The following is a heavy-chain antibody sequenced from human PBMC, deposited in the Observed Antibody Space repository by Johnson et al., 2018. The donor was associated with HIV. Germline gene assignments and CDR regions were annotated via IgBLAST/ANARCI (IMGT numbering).Heavy chain of an antibody. Sequence: VQLVESGGGLVQPGGSLRLSCAASGFTFSSYGMSWVRQAPGKGLEWVSGVTGTGGDTYYADSVEGRVTISRDNAKNSLYLQMNSLRAEDTAVYYCARNGLIPAAKGVAFDIWGQGTTVTVSS. CDR1: GFTFSSYG. V-gene: IGHV3-23*04. J-gene: IGHJ3*02. CDR2: VTGTGGDT. CDR3: ARNGLIPAAKGVAFDI. D-gene: IGHD2-2*01.